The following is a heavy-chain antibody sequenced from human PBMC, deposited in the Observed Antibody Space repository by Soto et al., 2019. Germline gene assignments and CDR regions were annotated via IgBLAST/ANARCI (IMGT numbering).Heavy chain of an antibody. CDR3: ARVYSSSWYPYNWFDP. V-gene: IGHV4-59*01. CDR1: GGSISSYY. D-gene: IGHD6-13*01. Sequence: SETLSLTCTVSGGSISSYYWSWIRQPPGKGLEWIGYIYYSGSTNYNPSLKSRVTISVDTSKNQFSLKLSSVTAADTAVYYCARVYSSSWYPYNWFDPWGQGTLVTV. CDR2: IYYSGST. J-gene: IGHJ5*02.